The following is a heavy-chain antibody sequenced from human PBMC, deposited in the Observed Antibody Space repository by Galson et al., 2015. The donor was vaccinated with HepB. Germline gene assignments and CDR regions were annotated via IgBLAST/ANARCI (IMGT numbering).Heavy chain of an antibody. CDR3: AKPGIMIRGVVMDV. CDR1: GFTFSTHP. Sequence: SLRLSCAASGFTFSTHPMHWVRQTPGKGLEWVAFISYDGSNKYYADSVKGRFTISRDNSKNTLYVEMNSLRAEDTALYYCAKPGIMIRGVVMDVWGKGTTVTVSS. D-gene: IGHD3-10*01. CDR2: ISYDGSNK. V-gene: IGHV3-30-3*02. J-gene: IGHJ6*03.